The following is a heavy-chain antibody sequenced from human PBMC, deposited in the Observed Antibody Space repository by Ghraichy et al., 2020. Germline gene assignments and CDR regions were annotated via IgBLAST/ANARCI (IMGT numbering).Heavy chain of an antibody. Sequence: GGSLRLSCAASGFIFGSYAMSWVRQAPGRGLEWASGISGSGGTTHYADSVKGRFTISRDNSKNTLYLQMNSLTAEDTAVYYCAKGLSRWEVGGGYWGQGTLVTVSS. D-gene: IGHD6-13*01. V-gene: IGHV3-23*01. CDR1: GFIFGSYA. J-gene: IGHJ4*02. CDR2: ISGSGGTT. CDR3: AKGLSRWEVGGGY.